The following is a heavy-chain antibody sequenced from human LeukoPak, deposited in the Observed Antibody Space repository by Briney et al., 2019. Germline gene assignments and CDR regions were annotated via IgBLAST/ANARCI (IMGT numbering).Heavy chain of an antibody. CDR3: ANGNRVVVTAIHEGDYYYYGMDV. V-gene: IGHV3-23*01. Sequence: GGSLRLSCAASGFTFSSYAMSWVRQAPGKGLEWVSAISGSGGSTYYADSVKGRFTISRDNSKNTLYLQMNSLRAEDKAVYYCANGNRVVVTAIHEGDYYYYGMDVRGQGTTVTVSS. D-gene: IGHD2-21*02. J-gene: IGHJ6*02. CDR1: GFTFSSYA. CDR2: ISGSGGST.